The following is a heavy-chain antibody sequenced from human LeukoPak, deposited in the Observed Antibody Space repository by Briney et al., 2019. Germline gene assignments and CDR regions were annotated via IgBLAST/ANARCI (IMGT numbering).Heavy chain of an antibody. CDR1: GGSFSGYY. Sequence: SETLSLTCAVYGGSFSGYYWSWIRQPPGKGLEWIGEINHSGSTNYSPSLKSRVTISVDTSKNQFSLKLSSVTAADTAVYYCARGRSAVAGTKFYYYYYYMDVWGKGTTVTVSS. CDR3: ARGRSAVAGTKFYYYYYYMDV. J-gene: IGHJ6*03. V-gene: IGHV4-34*01. D-gene: IGHD6-19*01. CDR2: INHSGST.